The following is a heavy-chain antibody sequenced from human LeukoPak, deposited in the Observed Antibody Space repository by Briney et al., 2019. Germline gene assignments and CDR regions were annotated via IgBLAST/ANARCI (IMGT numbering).Heavy chain of an antibody. CDR1: GGSISSYY. D-gene: IGHD6-6*01. V-gene: IGHV4-38-2*02. CDR3: ARDHGYSSSSYAYYYYYMDV. Sequence: SETLSLTCTVSGGSISSYYWGWIRQPPGKGLEWIGSIYHSGSTYYNPSLKSRVTISVDTSKNQFSLKLSSVTAADTAVYYCARDHGYSSSSYAYYYYYMDVWGKGTTVTVSS. CDR2: IYHSGST. J-gene: IGHJ6*03.